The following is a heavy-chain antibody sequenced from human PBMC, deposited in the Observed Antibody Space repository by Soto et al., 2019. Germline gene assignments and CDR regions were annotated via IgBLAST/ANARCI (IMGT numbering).Heavy chain of an antibody. Sequence: EAQLSESGGGLVQPGGSLRLSCAASGFIFNNYAMNWVRQAPGKGLEWVSGIGGGKGDEKEEADSVKGRCTISRDSSKHALFLQLNSLRAEDTAVYYCAKDRMSDNGVWEAFDVWGPGAMVTVSS. J-gene: IGHJ3*01. CDR1: GFIFNNYA. V-gene: IGHV3-23*01. CDR3: AKDRMSDNGVWEAFDV. D-gene: IGHD1-26*01. CDR2: IGGGKGDEK.